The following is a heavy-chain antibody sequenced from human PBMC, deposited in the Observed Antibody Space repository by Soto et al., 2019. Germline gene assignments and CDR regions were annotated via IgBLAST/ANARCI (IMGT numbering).Heavy chain of an antibody. V-gene: IGHV3-30-3*01. D-gene: IGHD3-9*01. CDR3: ARGDGLRYFEWLFL. CDR2: ISYDGSNK. J-gene: IGHJ4*02. CDR1: GFTVSSYA. Sequence: SLRLSCAASGFTVSSYAMHWVRQAPGKGLEWVAVISYDGSNKYYADSVKGRFTISRDNSKNTLYLQMNSLRAEDTAVYYCARGDGLRYFEWLFLWGQGTLVTVSS.